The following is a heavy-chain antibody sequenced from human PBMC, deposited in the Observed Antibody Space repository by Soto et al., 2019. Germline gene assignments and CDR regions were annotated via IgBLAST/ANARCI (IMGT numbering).Heavy chain of an antibody. CDR3: AKSGWELLLDY. D-gene: IGHD1-26*01. V-gene: IGHV3-9*01. CDR1: GFTFDDYA. Sequence: EVQLVESGGGLVQPGRSLRLSCAASGFTFDDYAMHWVRQAPGKGLEWVSGISWNSGSIGYADSVKGRFTISRDNAKNSLYLQMNSLRAEDTALYYCAKSGWELLLDYWGQGTLFTVSS. J-gene: IGHJ4*02. CDR2: ISWNSGSI.